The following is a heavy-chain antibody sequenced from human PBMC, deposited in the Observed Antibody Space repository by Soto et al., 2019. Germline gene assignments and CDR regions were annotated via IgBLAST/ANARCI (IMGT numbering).Heavy chain of an antibody. CDR3: ARDFSLWFGESNWFDP. CDR1: GGTFSSYA. J-gene: IGHJ5*02. CDR2: IIPIFGTA. Sequence: ASVKVSCKASGGTFSSYAISWVRQAPGQGLEWMGGIIPIFGTANYAQKFQGRVTITADEPTSTAYMELSSLRSEDTAVYYCARDFSLWFGESNWFDPWGQGTLVTVSS. V-gene: IGHV1-69*13. D-gene: IGHD3-10*01.